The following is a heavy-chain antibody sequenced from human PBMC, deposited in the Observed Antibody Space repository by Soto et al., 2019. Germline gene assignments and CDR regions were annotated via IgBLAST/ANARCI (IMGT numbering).Heavy chain of an antibody. D-gene: IGHD2-2*01. J-gene: IGHJ6*02. Sequence: QVHLQESGPGLVKPSETLSLTCSVSGGSIYSYYWSWVRQPAGKGLEWIGRIYSDGSTNYSPSLNSRVTISLDTSKNQFSLHLRSVTAADTAVYYCARVGCSSSSCDTRGMDVWGQGTTVTVSS. CDR2: IYSDGST. CDR3: ARVGCSSSSCDTRGMDV. V-gene: IGHV4-4*07. CDR1: GGSIYSYY.